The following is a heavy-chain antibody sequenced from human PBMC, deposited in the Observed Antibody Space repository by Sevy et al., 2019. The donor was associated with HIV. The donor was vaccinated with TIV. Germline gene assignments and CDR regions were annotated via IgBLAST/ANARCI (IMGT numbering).Heavy chain of an antibody. D-gene: IGHD3-10*01. Sequence: GGSLRLSCTASGLTFSSYSMNWVRQAPGKGLEWVSSISSSSSYIYYRDSVKGRFTISRDNAKNSVYLQMNSLRAEDTAVYYCARDKGGASGSSYVGFDNWGQGTLVTVSS. CDR3: ARDKGGASGSSYVGFDN. J-gene: IGHJ4*02. CDR1: GLTFSSYS. CDR2: ISSSSSYI. V-gene: IGHV3-21*01.